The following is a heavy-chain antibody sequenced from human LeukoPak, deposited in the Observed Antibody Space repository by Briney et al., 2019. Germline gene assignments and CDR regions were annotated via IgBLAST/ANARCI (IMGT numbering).Heavy chain of an antibody. V-gene: IGHV5-10-1*01. CDR3: ARDIVVVPAAMNYYYGMDV. Sequence: GESLRISCKGSGYSFTSYWISWVRQMPEKGLEWMGRIDPSDSYTNYSPSFQGHVTISADKSISTAYLQWSSLKASDTAMYYCARDIVVVPAAMNYYYGMDVWGKGTTVTVSS. CDR2: IDPSDSYT. J-gene: IGHJ6*04. CDR1: GYSFTSYW. D-gene: IGHD2-2*01.